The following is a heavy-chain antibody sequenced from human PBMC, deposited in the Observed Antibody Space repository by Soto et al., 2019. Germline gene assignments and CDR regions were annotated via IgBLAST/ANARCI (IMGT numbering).Heavy chain of an antibody. CDR3: AIVATIGDAFDI. D-gene: IGHD5-12*01. CDR2: ISYDGSNK. CDR1: GFTFSSYA. V-gene: IGHV3-30-3*01. Sequence: GGSLRLSCAASGFTFSSYAMHWVRQAPGKGLEWVAVISYDGSNKYYADSVKGRFTISRDNSKNTLYLQMNSLRAEDTAVYYCAIVATIGDAFDIWGQGTMVTVSS. J-gene: IGHJ3*02.